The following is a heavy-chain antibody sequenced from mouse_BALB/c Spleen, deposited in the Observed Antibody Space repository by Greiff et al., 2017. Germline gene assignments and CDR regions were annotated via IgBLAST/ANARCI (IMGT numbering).Heavy chain of an antibody. Sequence: QVQLQQSGPELVKPGASVRISCKASGYTFTSYYIHWVKQRPGQGLEWIGWIYPGNVNTKYNEKFKGKATLTADKSSSTAYMQLSSLTSEDSAVYFCAHDYDDYFDYWGQGTTLTVSS. V-gene: IGHV1S56*01. J-gene: IGHJ2*01. CDR1: GYTFTSYY. D-gene: IGHD2-4*01. CDR2: IYPGNVNT. CDR3: AHDYDDYFDY.